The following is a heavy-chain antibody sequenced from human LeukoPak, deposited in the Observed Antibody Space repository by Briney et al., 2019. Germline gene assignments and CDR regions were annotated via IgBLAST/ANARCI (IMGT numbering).Heavy chain of an antibody. CDR1: GYSFTSYW. CDR2: IDPSDSYT. Sequence: GKSLRISCKGSGYSFTSYWISWVRQMPGQGLEWMGMIDPSDSYTNYTPSFQGHVTISADKSISTAYLQWSSLKASDTAMYYCARLAYSSSWYYYGMDVWGKGTTVTVSS. V-gene: IGHV5-10-1*01. D-gene: IGHD6-13*01. J-gene: IGHJ6*04. CDR3: ARLAYSSSWYYYGMDV.